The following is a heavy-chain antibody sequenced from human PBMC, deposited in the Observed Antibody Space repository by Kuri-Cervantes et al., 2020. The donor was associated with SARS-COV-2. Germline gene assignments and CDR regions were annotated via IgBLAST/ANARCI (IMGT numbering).Heavy chain of an antibody. J-gene: IGHJ6*03. Sequence: SVKVSCKASGFTFTSSAMQWVRQARGQRLEWIGWIVVGSGNTNYAQKFQERVTITRDMSTSTAYMELRSLRSDDTAVYYCAREKSSLGRNRYYYYYMDVWGKGTTVTVSS. CDR1: GFTFTSSA. V-gene: IGHV1-58*02. D-gene: IGHD7-27*01. CDR3: AREKSSLGRNRYYYYYMDV. CDR2: IVVGSGNT.